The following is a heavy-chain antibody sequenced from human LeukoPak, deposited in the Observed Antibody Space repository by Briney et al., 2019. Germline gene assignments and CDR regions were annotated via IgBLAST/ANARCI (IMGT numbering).Heavy chain of an antibody. CDR1: GGSISSYY. D-gene: IGHD1-26*01. V-gene: IGHV4-4*07. CDR3: ARGRIVGAAGFDY. CDR2: IYTSGST. J-gene: IGHJ4*02. Sequence: SETLSRTCTASGGSISSYYWSRIRQPAGKGLEWIGRIYTSGSTNYNPSLKSRVTMSVDTSKNQFSLKLSSVTAADTAVYYCARGRIVGAAGFDYWGQGTLVTVSS.